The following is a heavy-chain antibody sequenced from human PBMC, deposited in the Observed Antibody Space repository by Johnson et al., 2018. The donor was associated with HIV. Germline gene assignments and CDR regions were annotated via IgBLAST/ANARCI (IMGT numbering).Heavy chain of an antibody. CDR2: ISNSGSTR. D-gene: IGHD6-13*01. Sequence: VQLVEYGGGLVQPGGSLRLSCAASGFTVSSNYMNWIRQAPGKGLEWVSYISNSGSTRYYADSVKGRFTISRDNAENSLYLQMNSLRAEDTAVYYCATLSSSWYAFDIWGQGTMVTVSS. CDR3: ATLSSSWYAFDI. CDR1: GFTVSSNY. J-gene: IGHJ3*02. V-gene: IGHV3-11*04.